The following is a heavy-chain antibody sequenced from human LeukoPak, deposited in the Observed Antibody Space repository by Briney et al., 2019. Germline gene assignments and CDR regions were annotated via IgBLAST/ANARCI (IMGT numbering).Heavy chain of an antibody. CDR2: LSYDGSNK. CDR3: AKEYCSNSVCHSLDY. J-gene: IGHJ4*02. CDR1: GFTFSSSG. Sequence: GRSLRLSCAASGFTFSSSGMHWVRQAPGKGLKWVAVLSYDGSNKYYADSVKGRFTFSRDNSKNTLYLQMNSLRAEDTAVYYCAKEYCSNSVCHSLDYWGQGTLVTVSS. V-gene: IGHV3-30*18. D-gene: IGHD2-8*01.